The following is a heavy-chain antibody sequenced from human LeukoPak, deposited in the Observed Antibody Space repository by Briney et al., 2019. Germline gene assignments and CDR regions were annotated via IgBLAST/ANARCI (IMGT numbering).Heavy chain of an antibody. Sequence: ASVKVSCKVSGYTFTGYYMHWVRQAPGQGLEWMGWINPNSGGTNYAQKFQGRVTMTRDTSISTAYMELSRLRSDDTAVYYCARVITMVRGVIGPFYYWGQGTLVTVSS. J-gene: IGHJ4*02. CDR2: INPNSGGT. D-gene: IGHD3-10*01. CDR3: ARVITMVRGVIGPFYY. CDR1: GYTFTGYY. V-gene: IGHV1-2*02.